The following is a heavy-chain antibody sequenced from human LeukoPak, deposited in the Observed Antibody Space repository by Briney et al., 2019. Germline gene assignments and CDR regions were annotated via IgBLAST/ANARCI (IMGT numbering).Heavy chain of an antibody. D-gene: IGHD3-22*01. V-gene: IGHV3-66*02. CDR1: GFTVSSNY. CDR2: IYSGGST. CDR3: AKDLSKNYYDSSGYPAPPFDY. Sequence: GGSLRLSCAASGFTVSSNYMSWVRQAPGKGLEWVSVIYSGGSTYYADSVKGRFTISRDNSKNTLYLQMNSLRAEDTAVYYCAKDLSKNYYDSSGYPAPPFDYWGQGTLVTVSS. J-gene: IGHJ4*02.